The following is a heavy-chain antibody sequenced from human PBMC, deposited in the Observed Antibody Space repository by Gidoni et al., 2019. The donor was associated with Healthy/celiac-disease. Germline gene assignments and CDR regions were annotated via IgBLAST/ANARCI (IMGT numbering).Heavy chain of an antibody. V-gene: IGHV3-33*01. D-gene: IGHD1-26*01. CDR2: IWYDGSNK. CDR1: GFTFSSYG. Sequence: QVQLVESGGGVVQPGRSLRLSCAASGFTFSSYGMHWVRQAPGKGLEWVAVIWYDGSNKYYADSVKGRFTISRDNSKNTLYLQMNSLRAEDTAVYYCAREGGPGSGSYWGYFDYWGQGTLVTVSS. CDR3: AREGGPGSGSYWGYFDY. J-gene: IGHJ4*02.